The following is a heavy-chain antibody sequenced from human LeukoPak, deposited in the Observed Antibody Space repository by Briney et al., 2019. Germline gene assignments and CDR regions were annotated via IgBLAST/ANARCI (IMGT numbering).Heavy chain of an antibody. Sequence: ETLSLTCAVSGYSISSGYYWGWIRQPPGKGLEWVSSISSSSSYIYYADSVKGRFTISRDNAKNSLYLQMNSLRAEDTAVYYCARDHQRVMGPSELKNVPNDAFDIWGQGTMVTVSS. D-gene: IGHD3-16*01. CDR1: GYSISSGYY. CDR3: ARDHQRVMGPSELKNVPNDAFDI. V-gene: IGHV3-21*01. J-gene: IGHJ3*02. CDR2: ISSSSSYI.